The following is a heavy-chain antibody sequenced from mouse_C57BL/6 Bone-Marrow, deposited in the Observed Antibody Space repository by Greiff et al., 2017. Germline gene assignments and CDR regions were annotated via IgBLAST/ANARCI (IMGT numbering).Heavy chain of an antibody. CDR1: GYTFTSYG. CDR2: IYPRSGNT. CDR3: ARNDGYYRGYAMDY. Sequence: QVQLQQSGAELARPGASVKLSCKASGYTFTSYGISWVKQRTGQGLEWIGEIYPRSGNTYYNEKFKGKATLTADKSSSTAYVELRSLTSEDSAVYFCARNDGYYRGYAMDYWGQGTSVTVSS. D-gene: IGHD2-3*01. V-gene: IGHV1-81*01. J-gene: IGHJ4*01.